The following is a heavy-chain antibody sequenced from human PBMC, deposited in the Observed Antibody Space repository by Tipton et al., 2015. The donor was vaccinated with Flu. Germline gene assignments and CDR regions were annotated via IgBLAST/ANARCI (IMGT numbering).Heavy chain of an antibody. CDR2: INQDGSQK. D-gene: IGHD1-14*01. J-gene: IGHJ4*02. Sequence: GSLRLSCAASGFTLRNYWMIWVRQAPGKGLEWVANINQDGSQKHYVDSVKGRFTIPRDNPVNSMYMQMNSLRAEDTAVYYCVRAIYNSDNYSGQGTLVTVSS. CDR1: GFTLRNYW. V-gene: IGHV3-7*01. CDR3: VRAIYNSDNY.